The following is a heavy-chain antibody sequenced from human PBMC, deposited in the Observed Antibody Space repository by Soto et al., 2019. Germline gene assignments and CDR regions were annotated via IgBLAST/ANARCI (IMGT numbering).Heavy chain of an antibody. D-gene: IGHD3-10*01. V-gene: IGHV1-69*08. CDR3: AREDSGRYGCHGMDV. J-gene: IGHJ6*02. Sequence: QVQLVQSGAEVKRPGSSVKVSCKASGGTFSTYTISWVRQAPGQGLEWMGRIIPILGIANYAQKFQGRVTITAYKSKSTAYMELSSLRSEDTAVYYCAREDSGRYGCHGMDVWGQGTTGTGSS. CDR1: GGTFSTYT. CDR2: IIPILGIA.